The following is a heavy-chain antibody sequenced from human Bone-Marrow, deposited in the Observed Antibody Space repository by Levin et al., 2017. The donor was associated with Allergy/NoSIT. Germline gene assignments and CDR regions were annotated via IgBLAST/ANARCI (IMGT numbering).Heavy chain of an antibody. CDR2: IYYSGST. V-gene: IGHV4-39*01. CDR1: GGSISSSSYY. J-gene: IGHJ4*02. CDR3: ARHGSSSSPVGVYY. Sequence: SETLSLTCTVSGGSISSSSYYWGWIRQPPGKGLEWIGSIYYSGSTYYNPSLKSRVTISVDTSKNQFSLKLSSVTAADTAVYYCARHGSSSSPVGVYYWGQGTLVTVSS. D-gene: IGHD6-6*01.